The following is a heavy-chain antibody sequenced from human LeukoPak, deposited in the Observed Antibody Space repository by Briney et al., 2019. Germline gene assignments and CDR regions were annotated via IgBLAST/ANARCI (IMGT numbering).Heavy chain of an antibody. CDR3: AKDQLRYFDWLTGGKHEYFQH. CDR2: ISYDGSNK. D-gene: IGHD3-9*01. J-gene: IGHJ1*01. CDR1: GVIFRTYT. V-gene: IGHV3-30*18. Sequence: GGSLRLSCAASGVIFRTYTMNWVRQAPGKGLEWVAVISYDGSNKYYADSVKGRFTISRDNSKNTLYLQMNSLRAEDTAVYYCAKDQLRYFDWLTGGKHEYFQHWGQGTPVTVSS.